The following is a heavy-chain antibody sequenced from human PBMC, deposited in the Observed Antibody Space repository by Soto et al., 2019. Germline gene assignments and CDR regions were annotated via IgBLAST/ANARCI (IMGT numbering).Heavy chain of an antibody. CDR2: VSHDGRNT. J-gene: IGHJ4*02. D-gene: IGHD6-19*01. CDR1: GFTFSDYA. V-gene: IGHV3-30*18. CDR3: AKGRREWLVTSDYNY. Sequence: VQLVETGGGVVQPGRSLRLSCAASGFTFSDYAMHWVRQAPGKGLECVAVVSHDGRNTHYADSVKDRITISSDSSKNTVYLEMTSIRAEDTAVLYCAKGRREWLVTSDYNYWGEGALVTVSP.